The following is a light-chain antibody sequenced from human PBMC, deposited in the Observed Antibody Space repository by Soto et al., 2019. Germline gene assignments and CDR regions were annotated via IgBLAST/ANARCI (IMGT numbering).Light chain of an antibody. J-gene: IGKJ2*01. CDR1: QSLLHSNGYNY. Sequence: DIVMTQSPLSLPVTPGEPASISCRSSQSLLHSNGYNYLDWYLQKPGQSPQVLIYLGSKRASGVPDRCSGSGSGTDFTLKISRVEAEDVGVYYCMETLQTHTFGQGTKLEI. V-gene: IGKV2-28*01. CDR3: METLQTHT. CDR2: LGS.